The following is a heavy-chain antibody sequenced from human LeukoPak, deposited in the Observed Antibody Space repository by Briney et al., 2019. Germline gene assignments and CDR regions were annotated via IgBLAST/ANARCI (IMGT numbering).Heavy chain of an antibody. V-gene: IGHV1-8*01. CDR2: MNPNSGNT. CDR1: GYTFTSYD. CDR3: ARDYYYGSGSYYGY. J-gene: IGHJ4*02. Sequence: ASVKVSCKASGYTFTSYDINWVRQATGQGLEWMGWMNPNSGNTGYAQKFQGRVTMTRNTSISTAYMELSSLRSGDTAVYYCARDYYYGSGSYYGYWGQGTLVTVSS. D-gene: IGHD3-10*01.